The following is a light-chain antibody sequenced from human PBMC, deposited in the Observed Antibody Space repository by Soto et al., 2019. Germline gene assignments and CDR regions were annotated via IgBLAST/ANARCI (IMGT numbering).Light chain of an antibody. V-gene: IGKV2-28*01. CDR2: LGS. CDR1: QSLLHSNGYNY. J-gene: IGKJ3*01. Sequence: DIVMTQSPLSLPVTPGEPASISCRSSQSLLHSNGYNYLDWYLQKPGQSLQLLIYLGSNRSSVVLDRFSGSGPGTDFTLKIISVEAQDVGVYSCTQALQTFTFCPATTVHI. CDR3: TQALQTFT.